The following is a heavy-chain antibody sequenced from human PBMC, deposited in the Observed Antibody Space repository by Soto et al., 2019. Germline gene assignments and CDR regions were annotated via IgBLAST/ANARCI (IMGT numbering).Heavy chain of an antibody. CDR1: GFTFSSYD. CDR3: AKGEWWLRSFDY. D-gene: IGHD5-12*01. CDR2: ISASGGTT. V-gene: IGHV3-23*01. J-gene: IGHJ4*02. Sequence: EVQLLESGGGFVQPGGSLRLSCAASGFTFSSYDMGWVRQAPGKGLEWVSGISASGGTTYYADSVKGRFTISRDNSKDTVYLQMTSLRAEDTAVYYCAKGEWWLRSFDYWGQGTLVTVSS.